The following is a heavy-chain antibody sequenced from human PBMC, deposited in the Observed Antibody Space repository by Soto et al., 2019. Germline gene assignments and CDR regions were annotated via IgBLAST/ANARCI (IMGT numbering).Heavy chain of an antibody. V-gene: IGHV4-39*01. CDR1: GGSISSSSCY. CDR3: ARQRNSRLFNL. J-gene: IGHJ4*02. D-gene: IGHD2-21*01. CDR2: IYYSGST. Sequence: KPSETLSLTCTVSGGSISSSSCYWGWIRQPPGKGLEWIGSIYYSGSTYYNPSLKSRGTISVDTSKNQFSLRLSSVIAAGTSVYYCARQRNSRLFNLWGQGTLVTVSA.